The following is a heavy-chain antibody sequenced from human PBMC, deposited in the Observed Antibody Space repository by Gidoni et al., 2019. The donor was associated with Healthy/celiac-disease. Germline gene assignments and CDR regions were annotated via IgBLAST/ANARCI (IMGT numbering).Heavy chain of an antibody. D-gene: IGHD6-19*01. CDR1: GLTFSSYG. CDR2: IWYDGSNK. Sequence: QVQLVESGGGVVQPGRSLRLPCAASGLTFSSYGMHWVRQAPGKGLEWVAVIWYDGSNKYYADSVKGRFTISRDNSKNTLYLQMNSLRAEDTAVYYCARARTAGGDSSGWYDMDVWGQGTTVTVSS. CDR3: ARARTAGGDSSGWYDMDV. J-gene: IGHJ6*03. V-gene: IGHV3-33*08.